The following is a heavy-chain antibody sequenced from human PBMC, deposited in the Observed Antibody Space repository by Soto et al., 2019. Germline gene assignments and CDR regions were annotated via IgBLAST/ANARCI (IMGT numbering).Heavy chain of an antibody. J-gene: IGHJ6*02. CDR2: IVVGSGNT. V-gene: IGHV1-58*01. D-gene: IGHD1-26*01. Sequence: GASVKVSCKASGFTFTSSAVQWVRQARGQRLEWIGWIVVGSGNTNYAQKFQERVTITRDMSTSTAYMELSSLRSEDTAVYYCVADPSGELYSNYYYYGMDVWGQGTTVTVSS. CDR1: GFTFTSSA. CDR3: VADPSGELYSNYYYYGMDV.